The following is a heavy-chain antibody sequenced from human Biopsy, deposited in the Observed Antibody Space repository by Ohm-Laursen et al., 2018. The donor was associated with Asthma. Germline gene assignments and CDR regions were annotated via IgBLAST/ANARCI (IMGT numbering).Heavy chain of an antibody. CDR3: AKGRYKWNDGYYGLDV. CDR1: GVSLSSFG. D-gene: IGHD1-20*01. Sequence: SLRLSCAASGVSLSSFGMNWVRQAPGKGLEWVAVISYDGSKKEYGDSVKGRFTISRDNSKDTVYLQMSSLRAEDTAVYYCAKGRYKWNDGYYGLDVWGQGTTVTVS. V-gene: IGHV3-30*18. CDR2: ISYDGSKK. J-gene: IGHJ6*02.